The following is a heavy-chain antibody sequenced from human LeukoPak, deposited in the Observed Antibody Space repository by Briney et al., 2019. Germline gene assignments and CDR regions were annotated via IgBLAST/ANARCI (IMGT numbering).Heavy chain of an antibody. CDR3: ARVGVSSGYYYFQHYYYYYMDV. CDR1: GFTFSSYA. J-gene: IGHJ6*03. Sequence: GGSLRLSCAASGFTFSSYAMHWVRQAPGKGLEWVAVISYDGSNKYYADSVKGRFTISRDNSKNTLYLQMNSLRAEDTAVYYCARVGVSSGYYYFQHYYYYYMDVWGKGTTVTVSS. CDR2: ISYDGSNK. V-gene: IGHV3-30*04. D-gene: IGHD3-22*01.